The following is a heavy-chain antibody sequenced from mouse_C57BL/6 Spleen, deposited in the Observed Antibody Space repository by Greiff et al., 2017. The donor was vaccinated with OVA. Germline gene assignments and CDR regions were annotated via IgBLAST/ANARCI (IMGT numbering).Heavy chain of an antibody. D-gene: IGHD1-1*01. CDR2: IYPGDGDT. CDR1: GYAFSSYW. J-gene: IGHJ1*03. CDR3: ARSGYYGSSYGYFDV. Sequence: VKLVESGAELVKPGASVKISCKASGYAFSSYWMNWVKQRPGKGLEWIGQIYPGDGDTNYNGKFKGKATLTADKSSSTAYMQLSSLTSEDSAVYFCARSGYYGSSYGYFDVWGTGTTVTVSS. V-gene: IGHV1-80*01.